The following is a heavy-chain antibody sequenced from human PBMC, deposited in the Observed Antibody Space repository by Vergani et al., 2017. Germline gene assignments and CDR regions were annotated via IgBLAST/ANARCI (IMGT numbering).Heavy chain of an antibody. D-gene: IGHD7-27*01. CDR1: GASMSSVGYY. CDR3: ATGAGPFDI. Sequence: QVQLQESGPGLVKPSQTLSLTCTVSGASMSSVGYYWTWIRQSAGKRLEWIGDILGSGTANYNPSFQGRVTMSIDTSKNQFSLKLTSVTAADTAVYYCATGAGPFDIWGQGTLVTVSS. V-gene: IGHV4-61*02. J-gene: IGHJ4*02. CDR2: ILGSGTA.